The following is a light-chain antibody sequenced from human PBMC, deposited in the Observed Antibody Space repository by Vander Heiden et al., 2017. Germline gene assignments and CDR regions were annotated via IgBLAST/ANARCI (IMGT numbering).Light chain of an antibody. CDR2: SNN. J-gene: IGLJ3*02. CDR1: RSNIGSNT. V-gene: IGLV1-44*01. Sequence: QSVVTQPASASGTPGQRVTISCSGSRSNIGSNTVNWYQQLPGTAPKLLMCSNNQRPSGVPDRFSGSKSGTSASLAISGLQSEDEADYYCEAWDDSLSGWVFGGGTKLTVL. CDR3: EAWDDSLSGWV.